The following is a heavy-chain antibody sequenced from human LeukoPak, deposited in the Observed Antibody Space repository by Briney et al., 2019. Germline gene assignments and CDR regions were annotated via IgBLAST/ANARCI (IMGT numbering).Heavy chain of an antibody. CDR3: AKGSRGSLYGTMVRGVIPGEDY. V-gene: IGHV3-48*01. CDR1: GFTFSSYS. J-gene: IGHJ4*02. Sequence: GGSLRLSCAASGFTFSSYSMNWVRQAPGKGLEWVSYISSSSSTIYYADSVKGRFTISRDNSKNTLYLQMNSLRAEDTAVYYCAKGSRGSLYGTMVRGVIPGEDYWGQGTLVTVSS. CDR2: ISSSSSTI. D-gene: IGHD3-10*01.